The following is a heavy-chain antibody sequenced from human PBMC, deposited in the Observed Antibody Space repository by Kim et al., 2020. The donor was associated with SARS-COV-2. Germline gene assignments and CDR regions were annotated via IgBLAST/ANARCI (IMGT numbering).Heavy chain of an antibody. CDR3: ARDGSNCYGTGSSFDY. J-gene: IGHJ4*02. Sequence: SVKGLFTISRDNAKNTLYLQMNSLRAEDTAVYYCARDGSNCYGTGSSFDYWGQVTLVTVSS. D-gene: IGHD3-10*01. V-gene: IGHV3-74*01.